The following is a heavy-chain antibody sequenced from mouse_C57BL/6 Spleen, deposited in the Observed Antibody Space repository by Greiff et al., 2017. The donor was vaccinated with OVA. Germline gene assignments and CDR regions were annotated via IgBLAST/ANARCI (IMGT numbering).Heavy chain of an antibody. J-gene: IGHJ1*03. Sequence: VQLKESGPGLAKPSQTLSLTCSVTGYSITSDYWNWIRKFPGNKLEYMGYISYSGSTYYNPSLKSRISITRDTTKNQYYLQLNSVTTVDTATYYCASRGDFDAGCYFDVWGTVTTVTVSS. CDR2: ISYSGST. CDR1: GYSITSDY. V-gene: IGHV3-8*01. CDR3: ASRGDFDAGCYFDV.